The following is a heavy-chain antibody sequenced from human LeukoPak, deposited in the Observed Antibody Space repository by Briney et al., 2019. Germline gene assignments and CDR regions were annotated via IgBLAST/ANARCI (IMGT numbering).Heavy chain of an antibody. V-gene: IGHV3-74*01. CDR3: TFSSYGDHVGVDAFDI. CDR2: INRDGSST. Sequence: GGSLRLSCAASGFTFSTYWMHWVRQAPGKGLVWVSRINRDGSSTNYADSVKGRFTISRDNAKNTVYLQMNSLCAEDTAMYYCTFSSYGDHVGVDAFDIWGQGTMVTVSS. CDR1: GFTFSTYW. J-gene: IGHJ3*02. D-gene: IGHD4-17*01.